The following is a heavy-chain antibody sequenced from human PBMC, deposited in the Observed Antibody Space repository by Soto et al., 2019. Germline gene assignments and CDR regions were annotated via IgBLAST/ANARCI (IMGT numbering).Heavy chain of an antibody. CDR1: GYTFSSYG. Sequence: ASVKVSCKASGYTFSSYGISWVRQAPGQGLEWMGWISAYNGNTNSAQKLQGRVTMTTDTFTSTAYMELRSLRSDDTAVYYCARDWFYYDRSGYRHLGYWGQGTLVTVSS. CDR3: ARDWFYYDRSGYRHLGY. V-gene: IGHV1-18*01. D-gene: IGHD3-22*01. CDR2: ISAYNGNT. J-gene: IGHJ4*02.